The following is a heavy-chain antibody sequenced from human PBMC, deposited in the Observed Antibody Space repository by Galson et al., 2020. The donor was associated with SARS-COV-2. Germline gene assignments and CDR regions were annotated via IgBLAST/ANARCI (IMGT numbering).Heavy chain of an antibody. J-gene: IGHJ6*02. CDR1: GGSISSSSYY. D-gene: IGHD3-3*01. CDR2: IYYSGST. V-gene: IGHV4-39*07. Sequence: SETLSLTCTVSGGSISSSSYYWGWIRQPPGKGLEWIGSIYYSGSTYYNPSLTSRVTISVDTSKNQFSLKLSSVTAADTAVYYCAREVIIIHYYYYGMDVWGQGTTVTVSS. CDR3: AREVIIIHYYYYGMDV.